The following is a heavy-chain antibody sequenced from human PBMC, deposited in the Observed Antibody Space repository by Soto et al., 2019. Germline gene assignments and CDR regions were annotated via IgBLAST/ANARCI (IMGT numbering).Heavy chain of an antibody. D-gene: IGHD1-20*01. CDR2: TYYRSKWYN. Sequence: NWIRQSPSRGLEWLGRTYYRSKWYNDYAVSVKSRITINPDTSKNQFSLQLNSVTPEDTAVYYCARGGITGIIFDYWGQGTLVTV. CDR3: ARGGITGIIFDY. J-gene: IGHJ4*02. V-gene: IGHV6-1*01.